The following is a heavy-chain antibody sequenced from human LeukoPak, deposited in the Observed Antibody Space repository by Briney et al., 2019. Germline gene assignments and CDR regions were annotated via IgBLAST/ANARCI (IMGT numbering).Heavy chain of an antibody. V-gene: IGHV3-23*01. D-gene: IGHD5-18*01. J-gene: IGHJ4*02. CDR3: ARGSGYSYGFTGRERIKSRLDY. Sequence: GGSLRLSCAASGFTFSIYGMSWVRQAPGKGLEWVSAISGSSGSTYYADSVKGRFTISRDNSKNTLYLQMNSLRVEDTAVYYCARGSGYSYGFTGRERIKSRLDYWGQGTLVTVSS. CDR2: ISGSSGST. CDR1: GFTFSIYG.